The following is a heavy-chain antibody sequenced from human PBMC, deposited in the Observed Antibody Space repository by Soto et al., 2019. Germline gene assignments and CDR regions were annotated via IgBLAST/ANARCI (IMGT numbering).Heavy chain of an antibody. J-gene: IGHJ1*01. CDR1: GFTFTNAW. CDR3: TTARGTYGAEYFQH. Sequence: GGSLRLSCAASGFTFTNAWMSWVRQAPGKGLEWVGRIKSKTDGGTTDYAAPVKGRFAISRDDSKNMLYLQMKSLKTDDTAVYYCTTARGTYGAEYFQHWGQGTLVTVSS. CDR2: IKSKTDGGTT. V-gene: IGHV3-15*01. D-gene: IGHD4-17*01.